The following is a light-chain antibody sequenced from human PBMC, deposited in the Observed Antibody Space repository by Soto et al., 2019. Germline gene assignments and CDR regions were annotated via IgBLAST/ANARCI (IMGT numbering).Light chain of an antibody. CDR3: QQYENLPT. Sequence: DVQMTQSPSSLSASVGYRFTITCQASQNINNYLNWYQQKPGRAPKLLIYDASNLEAGVPSRLRGSGSGTDFTFTISRLQPEDTPTYYCQQYENLPTFGQGTRLEIK. J-gene: IGKJ5*01. CDR2: DAS. V-gene: IGKV1-33*01. CDR1: QNINNY.